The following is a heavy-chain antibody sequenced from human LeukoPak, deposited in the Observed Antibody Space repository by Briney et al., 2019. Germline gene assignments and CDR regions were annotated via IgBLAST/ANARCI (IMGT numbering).Heavy chain of an antibody. V-gene: IGHV4-38-2*02. D-gene: IGHD3-10*01. Sequence: SETLSLTCSVSGYSISSGYYWGWIRQPPGKGLEWIGSIFHTSIPYQSSSFKNRLHMSVDTSKNQFSLKLTSVTAADTAVYYCAREPRAWFGDYYYYYMDVWGKGTTVTVSS. CDR2: IFHTSIP. J-gene: IGHJ6*03. CDR1: GYSISSGYY. CDR3: AREPRAWFGDYYYYYMDV.